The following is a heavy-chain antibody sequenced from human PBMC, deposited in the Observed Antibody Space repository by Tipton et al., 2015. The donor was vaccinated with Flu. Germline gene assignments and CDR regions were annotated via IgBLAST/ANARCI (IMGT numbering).Heavy chain of an antibody. D-gene: IGHD1-26*01. CDR3: AKRVAMPGTSYYFDY. CDR1: GFTFSSYS. J-gene: IGHJ4*02. Sequence: SLRLSCAASGFTFSSYSMSWVRQAPGKGLEWVSTIESGGTTFYPDSVKGRFTISRDISKSTLYLRMNSLRAEDTAVYYCAKRVAMPGTSYYFDYWGQGTLVTVSS. CDR2: IESGGTT. V-gene: IGHV3-23*01.